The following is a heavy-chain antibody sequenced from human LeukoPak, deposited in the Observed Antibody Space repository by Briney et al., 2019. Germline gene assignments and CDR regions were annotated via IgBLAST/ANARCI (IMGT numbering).Heavy chain of an antibody. CDR3: ARAGDRGSLA. CDR1: GYTFTGHY. D-gene: IGHD1-26*01. J-gene: IGHJ5*02. V-gene: IGHV1-2*02. Sequence: ASVNVSCKASGYTFTGHYMHWVRQAPGQGLEWMGWINSNRGGTNNAHVFRGRVIMTSDTSIHSAYMELSGLGSDAAADYYCARAGDRGSLAWGQGNVLSVPS. CDR2: INSNRGGT.